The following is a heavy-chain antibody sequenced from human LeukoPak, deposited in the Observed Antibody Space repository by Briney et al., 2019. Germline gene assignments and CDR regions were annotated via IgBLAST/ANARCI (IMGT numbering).Heavy chain of an antibody. D-gene: IGHD2-21*02. CDR3: ASDCGGDCATRSFDY. Sequence: ASVKVSCKASGYTFTGYYMHWVRQAPGQGLEWMGWINPNSGGTNYAQKFLGRVTMTRDTSISTAYMELSRLRSDDTAVYYCASDCGGDCATRSFDYWGQGTLVTVSS. CDR2: INPNSGGT. CDR1: GYTFTGYY. V-gene: IGHV1-2*02. J-gene: IGHJ4*02.